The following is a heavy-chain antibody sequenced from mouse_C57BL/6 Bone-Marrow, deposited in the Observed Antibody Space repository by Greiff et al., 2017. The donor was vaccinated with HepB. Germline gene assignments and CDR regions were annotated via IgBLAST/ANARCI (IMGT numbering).Heavy chain of an antibody. CDR2: ISYDGSN. D-gene: IGHD1-1*01. V-gene: IGHV3-6*01. CDR1: GYSITSGYY. J-gene: IGHJ2*01. CDR3: ASGYGTPNDFDY. Sequence: EVKLQESGPGLVKPSQSLSLTCSVTGYSITSGYYWNWIRQFPGNKLEWMGYISYDGSNNYNPSLKNRISITRDTSKNQFFLKLNSVTTEDTATYYCASGYGTPNDFDYWGQGTTLTVSS.